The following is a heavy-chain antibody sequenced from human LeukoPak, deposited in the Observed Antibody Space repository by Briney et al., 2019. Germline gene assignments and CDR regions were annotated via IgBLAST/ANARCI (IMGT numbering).Heavy chain of an antibody. CDR1: GFTVDSNY. CDR3: ARGDDSGYYDYFDY. D-gene: IGHD3-22*01. CDR2: IYTGGNT. V-gene: IGHV3-53*01. J-gene: IGHJ4*02. Sequence: GGSLRLSCAASGFTVDSNYLSWVRQAPGKGLEWVSTIYTGGNTYYAACVKGRFTISRDFSKNTVFLHMNSLRAEDTAMYYCARGDDSGYYDYFDYWGQGALVTVSS.